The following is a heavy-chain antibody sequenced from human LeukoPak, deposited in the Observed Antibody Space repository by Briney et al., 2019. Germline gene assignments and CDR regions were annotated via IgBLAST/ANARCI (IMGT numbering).Heavy chain of an antibody. Sequence: GGSLRLSCAASGFTFDDYAMHWVRQAPGKGLEWVSGISWNSGSIGYADSVKGRFTISRDNAKNSLYLQMNSLRAEDTALYYCARGRNYYGSGSRGDYFDYWGQGTLVTVSS. CDR2: ISWNSGSI. D-gene: IGHD3-10*01. CDR1: GFTFDDYA. V-gene: IGHV3-9*01. CDR3: ARGRNYYGSGSRGDYFDY. J-gene: IGHJ4*02.